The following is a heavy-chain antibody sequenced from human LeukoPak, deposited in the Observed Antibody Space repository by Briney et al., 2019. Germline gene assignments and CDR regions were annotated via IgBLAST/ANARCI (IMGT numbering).Heavy chain of an antibody. D-gene: IGHD2-15*01. J-gene: IGHJ6*03. Sequence: EGSLRLSCAASGFTFSSYSMNWVRQAPGKGLEWVSSISSSSSYIYYADSVKGRFTISRDNAKNSLYLQMNSLRAEDTAVYYCASQGGYCSGGSCYFQTYYYCYYMDVWGKGTTVTVSS. V-gene: IGHV3-21*01. CDR1: GFTFSSYS. CDR3: ASQGGYCSGGSCYFQTYYYCYYMDV. CDR2: ISSSSSYI.